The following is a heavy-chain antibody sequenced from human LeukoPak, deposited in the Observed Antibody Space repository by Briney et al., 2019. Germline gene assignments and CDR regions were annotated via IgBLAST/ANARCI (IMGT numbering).Heavy chain of an antibody. V-gene: IGHV3-21*01. D-gene: IGHD2/OR15-2a*01. J-gene: IGHJ5*02. CDR3: ARDSRHHRFLYWDWFDP. CDR2: ISSSSSYI. CDR1: GFTFSSYS. Sequence: GGSLRLSCAASGFTFSSYSMNWVRQAPGKGLEWVSSISSSSSYIYYADSVKGRFTISRDNAKNSLYLQMNSLRAEDTAVYYCARDSRHHRFLYWDWFDPWGQGTLVTVSS.